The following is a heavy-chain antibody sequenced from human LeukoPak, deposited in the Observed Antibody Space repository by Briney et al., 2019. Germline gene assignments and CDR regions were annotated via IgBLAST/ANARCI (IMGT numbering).Heavy chain of an antibody. D-gene: IGHD3-22*01. J-gene: IGHJ4*02. V-gene: IGHV4-34*01. Sequence: SETLSLTCAVYGGSFSGYYWSWIRQPPGKGLEWIGEINHSGSTNYNPSLKSRVTISVDRSKNQFSLKLSSVTAADTAVYYCARTLHYYDSSGYTYYFDYWGQGTLVTVSS. CDR2: INHSGST. CDR3: ARTLHYYDSSGYTYYFDY. CDR1: GGSFSGYY.